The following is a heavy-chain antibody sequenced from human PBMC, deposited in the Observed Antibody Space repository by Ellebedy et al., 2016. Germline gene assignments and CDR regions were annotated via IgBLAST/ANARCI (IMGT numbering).Heavy chain of an antibody. V-gene: IGHV1-18*01. CDR2: ISAYNGNT. CDR1: GYTFTSYG. CDR3: ARARGEVVTDAYWYFDL. D-gene: IGHD4-23*01. Sequence: ASVKVSCKASGYTFTSYGISWVRQAPGQGLEWMGWISAYNGNTNYAQKLQGRVTMTTDTSTSTAYMELRSLRSDDTAVYYCARARGEVVTDAYWYFDLWGRGTLVTVSS. J-gene: IGHJ2*01.